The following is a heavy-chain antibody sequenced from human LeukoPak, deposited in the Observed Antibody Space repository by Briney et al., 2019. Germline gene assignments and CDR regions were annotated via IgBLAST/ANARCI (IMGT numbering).Heavy chain of an antibody. Sequence: SETLSLTCTVSGGSISSGGYYWSWIRQHPGKGLEWIGYIYYSGSTYYNPSLKSRVTISVDTSKNQFSLKLSSVTAADTAVYYCAKRYSSSWYHYYYGMDVWGQGTTVTVSS. J-gene: IGHJ6*02. CDR2: IYYSGST. D-gene: IGHD6-13*01. CDR1: GGSISSGGYY. CDR3: AKRYSSSWYHYYYGMDV. V-gene: IGHV4-31*03.